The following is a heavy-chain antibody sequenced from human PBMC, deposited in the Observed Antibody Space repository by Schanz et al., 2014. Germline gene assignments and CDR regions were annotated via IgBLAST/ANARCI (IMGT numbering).Heavy chain of an antibody. CDR3: ELITLDRGVRNDY. V-gene: IGHV4-34*01. CDR2: INHSGGT. D-gene: IGHD3-10*01. CDR1: GGSSSDCY. Sequence: QVQLQQWGAGLLKASETLSLTCAVYGGSSSDCYWSWIRQPPGKGLEWIGEINHSGGTNYNPSLKSRVTMSVDMSKNQFSLILTSVTAADTAVYYCELITLDRGVRNDYWGQGTLVSVSS. J-gene: IGHJ4*02.